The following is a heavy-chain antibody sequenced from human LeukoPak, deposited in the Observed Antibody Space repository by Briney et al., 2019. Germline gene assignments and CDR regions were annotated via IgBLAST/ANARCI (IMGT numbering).Heavy chain of an antibody. D-gene: IGHD5-18*01. Sequence: GGSLRLSCAASGFTVSSNYMSWVRQAPGKGLEWVSVFYSGGSTYYADSVKGRFTISRDDSKNTLYLQMNSLRAEDTAVYYCAREPDTFGYHYGMDVWGQGTTVTVSS. CDR1: GFTVSSNY. CDR3: AREPDTFGYHYGMDV. V-gene: IGHV3-53*01. CDR2: FYSGGST. J-gene: IGHJ6*02.